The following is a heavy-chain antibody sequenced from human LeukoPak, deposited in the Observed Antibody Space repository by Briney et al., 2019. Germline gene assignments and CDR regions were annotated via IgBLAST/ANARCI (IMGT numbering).Heavy chain of an antibody. CDR2: IKQDGSEI. Sequence: GGSLRLSCAASGFTFSSYWMSWVRQVPGKGLEWVANIKQDGSEIYYVDSVKGRFTISRDNAKNSLYLQMNTLRAEDTAVYYCVRVFYSSGWGDFDYWGQGTLVTVSS. J-gene: IGHJ4*02. CDR1: GFTFSSYW. CDR3: VRVFYSSGWGDFDY. V-gene: IGHV3-7*01. D-gene: IGHD6-19*01.